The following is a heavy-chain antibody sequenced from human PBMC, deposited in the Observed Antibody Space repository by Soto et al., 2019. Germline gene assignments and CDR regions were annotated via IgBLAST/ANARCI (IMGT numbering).Heavy chain of an antibody. Sequence: QVQLVQSGAEVKKPGSSVKVSCKASGGTFSSYAISWVRQAPGQGLEWMGGIIPIFGTANYAQKFQGRVTITADESTSTAYMELSSLRSEDTAVYYCAGNSGAGGVVTMRYFDLWGRGTLVTVSS. CDR3: AGNSGAGGVVTMRYFDL. V-gene: IGHV1-69*12. J-gene: IGHJ2*01. CDR2: IIPIFGTA. CDR1: GGTFSSYA. D-gene: IGHD3-22*01.